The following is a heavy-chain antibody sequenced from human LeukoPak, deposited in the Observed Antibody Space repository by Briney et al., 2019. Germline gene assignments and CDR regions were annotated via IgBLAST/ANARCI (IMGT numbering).Heavy chain of an antibody. CDR3: AKNLKTWFGELLPFDY. Sequence: GGSLRLSCAASGFTFSSYGMHWVRQAPGKGLEWVAFIRYDGSNKYYADSVKGRFTISRDNSKNTLYLQMNSLRAEDTAVYYCAKNLKTWFGELLPFDYWGQGTLVTVSS. J-gene: IGHJ4*02. D-gene: IGHD3-10*01. CDR2: IRYDGSNK. V-gene: IGHV3-30*02. CDR1: GFTFSSYG.